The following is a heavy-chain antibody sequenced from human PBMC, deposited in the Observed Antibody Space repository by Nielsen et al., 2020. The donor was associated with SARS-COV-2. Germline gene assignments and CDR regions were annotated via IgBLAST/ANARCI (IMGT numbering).Heavy chain of an antibody. V-gene: IGHV3-30-3*01. CDR1: GFTIGTDY. CDR3: TRAGGLNDY. CDR2: ISFDGSEK. J-gene: IGHJ4*02. D-gene: IGHD6-25*01. Sequence: GESLKISCAASGFTIGTDYVNWVRQAPGKGLEWVAIISFDGSEKFYAGSVKGRFIISRDNANNSLYLQINSLRAEDSAIYYCTRAGGLNDYWGQGTLVTVSS.